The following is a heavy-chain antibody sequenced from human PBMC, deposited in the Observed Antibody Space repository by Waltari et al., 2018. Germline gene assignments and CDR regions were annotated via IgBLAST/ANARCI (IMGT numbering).Heavy chain of an antibody. J-gene: IGHJ6*02. CDR2: MNPNSGAT. Sequence: QMQLVQSGAEVKKPGASVQVSCTASGYTFPTYDINWVRQATGQGLEWMGWMNPNSGATGYAQKFQGTVTMTRNTSISTAYMELISLRSEDTAVYYCARGVAYYDSRNAYSTTRYYGMDVWGQGTTVTVSS. CDR3: ARGVAYYDSRNAYSTTRYYGMDV. D-gene: IGHD3-3*01. CDR1: GYTFPTYD. V-gene: IGHV1-8*01.